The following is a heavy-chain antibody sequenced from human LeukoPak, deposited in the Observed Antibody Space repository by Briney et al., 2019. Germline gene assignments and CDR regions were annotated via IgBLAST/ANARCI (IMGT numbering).Heavy chain of an antibody. CDR1: GGTFSSYA. V-gene: IGHV1-69*04. D-gene: IGHD6-19*01. CDR3: ARDYPGYSSGLGHFDY. CDR2: IIPIFGIA. J-gene: IGHJ4*02. Sequence: ASVKVSCKASGGTFSSYAISWVRQAPGQGLEWMGRIIPIFGIANYAQKFQGRVTITADKSTSTAYMELSSLRSEDTAAYYCARDYPGYSSGLGHFDYWGQGTLVTVSS.